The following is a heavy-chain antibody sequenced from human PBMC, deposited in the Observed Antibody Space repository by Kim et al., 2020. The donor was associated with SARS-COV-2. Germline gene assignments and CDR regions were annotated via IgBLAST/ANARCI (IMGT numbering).Heavy chain of an antibody. CDR3: ARDGGCGGGCFYWLDV. Sequence: ASVKVSCKASGYSFSSHSINWVRQAPGQGLEWMGWINTNTGNPTYAPGFTGRFVFSLDTSVSTAYVQISGLEADDTAIYYCARDGGCGGGCFYWLDVWGQGTLVTVSS. V-gene: IGHV7-4-1*02. CDR2: INTNTGNP. D-gene: IGHD2-21*02. J-gene: IGHJ5*02. CDR1: GYSFSSHS.